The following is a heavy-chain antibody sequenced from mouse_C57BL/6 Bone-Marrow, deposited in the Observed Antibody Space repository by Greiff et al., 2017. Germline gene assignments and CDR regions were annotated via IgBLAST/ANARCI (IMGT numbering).Heavy chain of an antibody. V-gene: IGHV1-63*01. D-gene: IGHD2-12*01. Sequence: QVQLKQSGAELVRPGTSVKMSCKASGYTFTNYWIGWAKQRPGHGLEWIGDIYPGGGSTNYNEKFKGKATLTADKSSSTAYMQFSSLTSEDSAIYYCARLYPNYFDYWGQGTTLTVSS. CDR1: GYTFTNYW. J-gene: IGHJ2*01. CDR2: IYPGGGST. CDR3: ARLYPNYFDY.